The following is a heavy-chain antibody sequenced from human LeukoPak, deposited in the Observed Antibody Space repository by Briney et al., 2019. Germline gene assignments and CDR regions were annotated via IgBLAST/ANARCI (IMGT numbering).Heavy chain of an antibody. Sequence: SVKVSCKASGGTFSSYAISWVRQAPGQGLEWMGGIIPIFGTANYAQKFQGRVTITADESTSTAYMELSRLRSDDTAVYYCASYCSGGSCPAPFAFDIWGQGTMVTVSS. CDR3: ASYCSGGSCPAPFAFDI. D-gene: IGHD2-15*01. V-gene: IGHV1-69*01. CDR1: GGTFSSYA. J-gene: IGHJ3*02. CDR2: IIPIFGTA.